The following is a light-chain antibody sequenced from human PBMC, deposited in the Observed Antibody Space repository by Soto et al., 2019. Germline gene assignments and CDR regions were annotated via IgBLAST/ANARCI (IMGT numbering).Light chain of an antibody. CDR3: KQYDSYPFT. J-gene: IGKJ4*01. CDR2: KAS. CDR1: QSIHNW. Sequence: DIQMTQSPSTLSSSVGDRVTITFRAIQSIHNWLAWYQQKPGKAPKLLISKASNLKSGVPSRFSGTGSGTAFTLTISSLQPDDFARYYCKQYDSYPFTFGGGTKVEI. V-gene: IGKV1-5*03.